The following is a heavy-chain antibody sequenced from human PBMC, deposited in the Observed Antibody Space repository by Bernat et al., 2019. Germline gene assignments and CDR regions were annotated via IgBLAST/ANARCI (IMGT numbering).Heavy chain of an antibody. Sequence: QVQLVESGGGVVQPGRSLRLSCAASGFTFSSYAMHWVRQAPGKGLEWVAGISYDGSNKYYADSVKGRFTISRDNSKNTLYLQMNSLRAEDTAVYYCARELSGGDGCDPFDYWGQGTLVTVSS. CDR3: ARELSGGDGCDPFDY. D-gene: IGHD2-21*01. J-gene: IGHJ4*02. CDR1: GFTFSSYA. CDR2: ISYDGSNK. V-gene: IGHV3-30-3*01.